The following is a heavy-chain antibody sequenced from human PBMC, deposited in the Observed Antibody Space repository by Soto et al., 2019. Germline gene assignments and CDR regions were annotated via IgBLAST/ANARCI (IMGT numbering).Heavy chain of an antibody. CDR3: AREGYCSSTSCYARGPYYYYYMDV. J-gene: IGHJ6*03. Sequence: PGGSLRLSCAASGFTVSSKYMSWVRQAPGKGLEWVSLIQSGGPTYYADSVKGRVTITRDTSASTAYMELSSLRSEDTAVYYCAREGYCSSTSCYARGPYYYYYMDVWGKGTTLTVSS. CDR2: IQSGGPT. V-gene: IGHV3-66*01. D-gene: IGHD2-2*01. CDR1: GFTVSSKY.